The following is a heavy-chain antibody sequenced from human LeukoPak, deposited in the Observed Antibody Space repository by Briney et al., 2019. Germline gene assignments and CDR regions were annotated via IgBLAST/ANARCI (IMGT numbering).Heavy chain of an antibody. CDR2: ISYDGSDK. CDR1: GFTFSIYG. CDR3: AKGQTTVMALDI. Sequence: GGPVRLSCAASGFTFSIYGMHWVRQAPGKGLEWVAVISYDGSDKYYTDSMKGRFTISRDNSKNTLYLQVNSLRAEDTAVYYCAKGQTTVMALDIGGEGTMLTVSS. D-gene: IGHD4-17*01. V-gene: IGHV3-30*18. J-gene: IGHJ3*02.